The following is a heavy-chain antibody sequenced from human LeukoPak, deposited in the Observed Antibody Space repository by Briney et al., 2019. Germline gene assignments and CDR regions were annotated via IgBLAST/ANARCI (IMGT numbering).Heavy chain of an antibody. J-gene: IGHJ5*02. V-gene: IGHV4-59*01. D-gene: IGHD1-26*01. CDR1: GGSINDFY. CDR3: AGSLERGLNWFDP. CDR2: IFYSGSA. Sequence: PSETLSLTCTVSGGSINDFYWTWIRQPPGKGLEWIGYIFYSGSANSNPSLESRVTISVDTSKNQFSLKLSSVTAADTAVYYCAGSLERGLNWFDPWGQGTLVTVSS.